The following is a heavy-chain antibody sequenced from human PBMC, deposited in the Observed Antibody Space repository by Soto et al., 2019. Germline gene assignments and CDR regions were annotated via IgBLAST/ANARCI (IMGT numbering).Heavy chain of an antibody. Sequence: SATLSLTCAGYGGYVIFYYWNLIRQPPGKGLEWIGEINHTGGTHYNPSPKSRVNISMDTSKNQLSLKLTSMTAADTAGDYCARDMKDGFTHYLDPWGQGNRVTVS. CDR3: ARDMKDGFTHYLDP. D-gene: IGHD1-26*01. CDR1: GGYVIFYY. V-gene: IGHV4-34*01. CDR2: INHTGGT. J-gene: IGHJ5*02.